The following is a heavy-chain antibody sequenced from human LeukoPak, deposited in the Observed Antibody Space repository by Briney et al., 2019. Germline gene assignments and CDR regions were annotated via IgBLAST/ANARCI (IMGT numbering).Heavy chain of an antibody. J-gene: IGHJ6*03. V-gene: IGHV1-18*01. CDR3: ARSDYYDRENMDV. CDR1: GGTISSHA. D-gene: IGHD3-22*01. Sequence: ASVKVSCYASGGTISSHAINWVRQAPGQGLEWMGWISAYNGNTNYAQKLQGRVTMTTDTSTSTAYMELRSLRSDDTAVYYCARSDYYDRENMDVWGKGTTVTISS. CDR2: ISAYNGNT.